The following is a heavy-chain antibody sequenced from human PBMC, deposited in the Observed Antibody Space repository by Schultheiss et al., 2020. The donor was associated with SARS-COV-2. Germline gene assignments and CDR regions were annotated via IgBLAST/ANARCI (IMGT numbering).Heavy chain of an antibody. J-gene: IGHJ4*02. V-gene: IGHV1-18*01. CDR3: AREGAAAASFDY. CDR1: GYTFTSYG. CDR2: IIPIFGTA. D-gene: IGHD6-13*01. Sequence: ASVKVSCKASGYTFTSYGISWVRQAPGQGLEWMGGIIPIFGTANYAQKFQGRVTMTTDTSTSTAYMELRSLRSEDTAVYYCAREGAAAASFDYWGQGTLVTGSS.